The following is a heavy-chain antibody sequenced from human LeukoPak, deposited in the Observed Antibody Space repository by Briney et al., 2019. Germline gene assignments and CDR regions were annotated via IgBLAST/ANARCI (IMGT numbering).Heavy chain of an antibody. D-gene: IGHD3-3*01. Sequence: QPGGSLRLSCAASGFTFSSYAMSWVRQAPGKGLEWVSTITGSGGSTYYADSVKGRFTISRDNSKNTLYLQMNSLRGEDTAVYYCAKDRFWSGEDWFDPWGQGTLVTVSS. CDR3: AKDRFWSGEDWFDP. V-gene: IGHV3-23*01. J-gene: IGHJ5*02. CDR1: GFTFSSYA. CDR2: ITGSGGST.